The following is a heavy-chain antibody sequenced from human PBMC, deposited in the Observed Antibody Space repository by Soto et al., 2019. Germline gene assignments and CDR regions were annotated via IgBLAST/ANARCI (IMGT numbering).Heavy chain of an antibody. J-gene: IGHJ3*02. CDR3: ARSVAIVLVPAAIHDAFDI. Sequence: QVQLVQSGAEVKKPGASVKVSCKASGYTFTSYDINWVRQATGQGLEWMGWMNPNSGNTGYAQKFQGRVTMTRSTXXSXAXXELSSLRSEDTAVYYCARSVAIVLVPAAIHDAFDIWGQGTMVTVSS. CDR2: MNPNSGNT. CDR1: GYTFTSYD. V-gene: IGHV1-8*01. D-gene: IGHD2-2*02.